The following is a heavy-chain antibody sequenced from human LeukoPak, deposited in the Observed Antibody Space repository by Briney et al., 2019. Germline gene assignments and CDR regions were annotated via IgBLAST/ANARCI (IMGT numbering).Heavy chain of an antibody. J-gene: IGHJ5*02. CDR3: ARGGTGYSLDWFDP. D-gene: IGHD6-13*01. CDR1: GXTFSSYG. V-gene: IGHV3-33*01. CDR2: IWYDGSNK. Sequence: PGGSLRLSWAASGXTFSSYGMHWVRQAPGKGLEWVGVIWYDGSNKYYADSVKGRFTISRDNSKNTLYLQMNSLRAEDTAVYYCARGGTGYSLDWFDPWGQGTLVTVSS.